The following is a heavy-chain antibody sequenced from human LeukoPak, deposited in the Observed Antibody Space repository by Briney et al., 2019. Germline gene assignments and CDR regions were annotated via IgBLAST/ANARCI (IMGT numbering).Heavy chain of an antibody. V-gene: IGHV4-34*01. CDR3: ASFFCSSTSCSYNWFDP. D-gene: IGHD2-2*01. CDR2: INHSGST. J-gene: IGHJ5*02. Sequence: SETLSLTCTVSGGSISSYYWSWIRQPPGKGLEWIGEINHSGSTNYNPSLKSRVTISVDTSKNQFSLKLSSVTAADTAVYYCASFFCSSTSCSYNWFDPWGQGTLVTVSS. CDR1: GGSISSYY.